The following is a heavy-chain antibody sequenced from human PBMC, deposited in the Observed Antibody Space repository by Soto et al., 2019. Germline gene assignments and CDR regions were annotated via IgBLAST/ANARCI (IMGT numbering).Heavy chain of an antibody. D-gene: IGHD6-19*01. CDR3: ARPFYSSGWYDY. CDR2: IYPGESDT. CDR1: GYRFTSYW. V-gene: IGHV5-51*01. J-gene: IGHJ4*02. Sequence: GESLKIYCKGSGYRFTSYWIGWVRQMPGKGLEWMGIIYPGESDTRYSPSFQGQVTISADKSISTTYLQWSSLKASDTAMYYCARPFYSSGWYDYWGQGTLVTV.